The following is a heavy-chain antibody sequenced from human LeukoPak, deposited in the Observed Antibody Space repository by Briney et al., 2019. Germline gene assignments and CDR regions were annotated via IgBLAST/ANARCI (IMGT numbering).Heavy chain of an antibody. Sequence: PSETLSLTCTVSGGSISSYYWSWIRQPPGKGLEWIGYIYYTGSTNYNPSLKSRVTTSVDTSKNQFSLKLSSVTAADTAVYYSATTGYCSGGSCYGEYFQHWGQGTLVTVSS. CDR2: IYYTGST. V-gene: IGHV4-59*08. D-gene: IGHD2-15*01. CDR1: GGSISSYY. CDR3: ATTGYCSGGSCYGEYFQH. J-gene: IGHJ1*01.